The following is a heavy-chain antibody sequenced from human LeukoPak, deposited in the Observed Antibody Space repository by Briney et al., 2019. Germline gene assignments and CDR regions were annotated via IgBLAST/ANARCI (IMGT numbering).Heavy chain of an antibody. CDR2: INHSGST. CDR3: ARGQPGRYYYDSSGYYYLDY. V-gene: IGHV4-34*01. D-gene: IGHD3-22*01. J-gene: IGHJ4*02. Sequence: SETLSLTCAVYGGSFSGYYWSWIRQPPGKGLEWIGEINHSGSTNYNPSLKSRVTIPVDTSKNQFSLKLSSVTAADTAVYYCARGQPGRYYYDSSGYYYLDYWGQGTLVTVSS. CDR1: GGSFSGYY.